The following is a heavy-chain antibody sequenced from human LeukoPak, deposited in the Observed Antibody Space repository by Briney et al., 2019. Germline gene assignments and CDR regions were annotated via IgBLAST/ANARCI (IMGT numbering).Heavy chain of an antibody. Sequence: GRSLRLSCAASGFTFDDYAMHWVRQAPGKGLEWVSGISWNSGSIGYADSVKGRFTISRDNAKNSLNLQMNSLRAEDTALYYCAKHMGIAAAGTLDYWGQGTLVTVSS. CDR1: GFTFDDYA. CDR3: AKHMGIAAAGTLDY. D-gene: IGHD6-13*01. CDR2: ISWNSGSI. V-gene: IGHV3-9*01. J-gene: IGHJ4*02.